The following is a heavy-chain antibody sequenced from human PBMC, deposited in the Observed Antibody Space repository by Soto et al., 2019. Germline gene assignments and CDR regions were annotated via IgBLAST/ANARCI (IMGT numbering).Heavy chain of an antibody. J-gene: IGHJ1*01. CDR3: AGRYCSSTSRYAGSAYFQH. CDR2: IYHSGST. V-gene: IGHV4-4*02. D-gene: IGHD2-2*01. CDR1: SGSISSSNW. Sequence: QVQLQESGPGLVKPSGTLSLTCAVSSGSISSSNWWSWVRQPPGKGLEWIGEIYHSGSTNYNPSLKSRVTISVGKSKNQFSLKLSSVTAADTAVYYCAGRYCSSTSRYAGSAYFQHWGQGTLVTVSS.